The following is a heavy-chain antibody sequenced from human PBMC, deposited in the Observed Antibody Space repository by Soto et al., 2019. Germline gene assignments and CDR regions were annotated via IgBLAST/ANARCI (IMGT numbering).Heavy chain of an antibody. CDR2: ISAHNGNT. Sequence: QVQLVQSGSEVRKPGASVKVSCKTSGYSFTNYGITWVRQVPGQGLEWMGWISAHNGNTKFAQQFQDRVTMSTDTSTTTAYMELRSLRSDDTAEYFCARFGEVRPISHYYQAGMDVWGQGTTVTDSS. J-gene: IGHJ6*02. CDR1: GYSFTNYG. CDR3: ARFGEVRPISHYYQAGMDV. D-gene: IGHD3-16*01. V-gene: IGHV1-18*04.